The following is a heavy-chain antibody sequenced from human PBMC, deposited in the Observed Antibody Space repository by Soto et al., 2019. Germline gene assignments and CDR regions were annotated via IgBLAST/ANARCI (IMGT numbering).Heavy chain of an antibody. CDR3: ARRNSVYSSVWSDAFDI. J-gene: IGHJ3*02. CDR2: ISYDGSSK. D-gene: IGHD6-19*01. CDR1: GFTFSSYA. V-gene: IGHV3-30-3*01. Sequence: QVQLVESGGGVVQPGRSLRLSCAASGFTFSSYAMHWVRQAPGKGPEWVAVISYDGSSKTYADSVKGQFTISRDNSKNSLFLQMNNLRPEDTAVYYCARRNSVYSSVWSDAFDIWGQGTMVNVSS.